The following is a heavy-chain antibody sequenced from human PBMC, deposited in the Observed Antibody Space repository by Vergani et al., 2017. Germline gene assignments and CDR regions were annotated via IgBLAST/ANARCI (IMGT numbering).Heavy chain of an antibody. CDR3: TTDPRYCGDGSCYWLRDHHYYGMDV. Sequence: EVQLVESGGGIVKPGGSLRLSCVASVFSFRNAWMNWVRRTPGKGLEWVGRIKSTFDRGTTDYAAAVKGRFTISRDDSKTTLFLQMNGLKTEDIGVYYCTTDPRYCGDGSCYWLRDHHYYGMDVWGQGTTVTVSS. D-gene: IGHD2-21*01. CDR1: VFSFRNAW. CDR2: IKSTFDRGTT. V-gene: IGHV3-15*07. J-gene: IGHJ6*02.